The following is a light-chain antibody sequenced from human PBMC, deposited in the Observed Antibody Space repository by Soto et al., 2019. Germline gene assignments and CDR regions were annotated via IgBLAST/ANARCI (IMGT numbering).Light chain of an antibody. CDR2: WAS. V-gene: IGKV4-1*01. CDR3: HQYYSKPLT. CDR1: QSVLFSSNNKND. Sequence: DIVMTQSPDSLAVSLGERATINCKSSQSVLFSSNNKNDLAWFQQKVGQPPKLLIYWASTRESGVPDRFSGSGSGTDFTLNISSLQAEDEAVYFCHQYYSKPLTLGGGTKVEIK. J-gene: IGKJ4*01.